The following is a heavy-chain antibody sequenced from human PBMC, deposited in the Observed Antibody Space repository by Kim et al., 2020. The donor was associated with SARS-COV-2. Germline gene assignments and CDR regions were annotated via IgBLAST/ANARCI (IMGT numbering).Heavy chain of an antibody. V-gene: IGHV3-74*03. J-gene: IGHJ4*02. CDR3: TRGTTDAPGIDY. Sequence: TYADSVRGRFTISRDNAKNTMYLQMHSLRAEDTAVYYCTRGTTDAPGIDYWGQGAPVTVSS. D-gene: IGHD6-13*01.